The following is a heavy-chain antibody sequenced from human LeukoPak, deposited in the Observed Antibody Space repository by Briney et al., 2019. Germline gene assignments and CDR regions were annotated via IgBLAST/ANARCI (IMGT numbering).Heavy chain of an antibody. D-gene: IGHD6-19*01. CDR2: IVSTSGYI. Sequence: PGGSLRLSCAASGFTFDSYSMNWVRQAPGKGLEWVASIVSTSGYIYYPDSVKGRFTISRDNAKNSLYLQMNSLRAEDTAIYYCARVGSSGWSPFDYWGQGTLVTVSS. J-gene: IGHJ4*02. CDR3: ARVGSSGWSPFDY. V-gene: IGHV3-21*06. CDR1: GFTFDSYS.